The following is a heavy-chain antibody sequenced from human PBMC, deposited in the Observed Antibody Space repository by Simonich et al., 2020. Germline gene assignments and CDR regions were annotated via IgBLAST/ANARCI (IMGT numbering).Heavy chain of an antibody. D-gene: IGHD1-1*01. J-gene: IGHJ3*02. CDR1: GYTFTSYG. CDR2: IGAYNGNT. CDR3: ARSTTGTTAFDI. Sequence: QVQLVQSGAEVKKPGASVKVSCKASGYTFTSYGISWVRPAPGHGLEWMGWIGAYNGNTNYAQKLQGRGTMTTETSTSTAYMELRSLRSDDTAVYYCARSTTGTTAFDIWGQGTMVTVSS. V-gene: IGHV1-18*01.